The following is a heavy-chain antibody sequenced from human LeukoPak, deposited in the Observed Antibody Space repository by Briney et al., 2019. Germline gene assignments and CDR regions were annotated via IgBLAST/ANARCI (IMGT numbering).Heavy chain of an antibody. CDR2: INPYSGGT. J-gene: IGHJ4*02. Sequence: GASVKVSCKASGYIFTGYYMHWVRQAPGQGLEWMGWINPYSGGTNYAQNFQGRVTMTRDTSISTGYMELSRLGSDDTAVYYCARVRGGNNYHFDYWGQGTLVTVSS. CDR3: ARVRGGNNYHFDY. D-gene: IGHD1-26*01. V-gene: IGHV1-2*02. CDR1: GYIFTGYY.